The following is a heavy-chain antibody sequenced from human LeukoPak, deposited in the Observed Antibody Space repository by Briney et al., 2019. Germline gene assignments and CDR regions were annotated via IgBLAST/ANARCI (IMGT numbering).Heavy chain of an antibody. V-gene: IGHV3-7*05. J-gene: IGHJ3*02. CDR2: IKPDGSEK. CDR3: ARVRVGAPDAFDI. CDR1: GFPFSSYW. D-gene: IGHD1-26*01. Sequence: GGSLRLSCAASGFPFSSYWMSWVRQAPGKGLEWVANIKPDGSEKSYVDSVKGRFTISRDNAKNSLYLQMNSLRAEDTAVYYCARVRVGAPDAFDIWGQGTMVPVSS.